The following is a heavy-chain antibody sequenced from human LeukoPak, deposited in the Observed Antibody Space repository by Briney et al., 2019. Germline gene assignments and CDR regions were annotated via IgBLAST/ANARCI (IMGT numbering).Heavy chain of an antibody. D-gene: IGHD6-13*01. V-gene: IGHV3-21*01. CDR2: ISSSSSYI. CDR1: GFTFSSYS. J-gene: IGHJ5*02. CDR3: ARGRGFGSWYPVHWFDP. Sequence: PGGSLGPSCEASGFTFSSYSMNWVRQAPGKGLEWVSSISSSSSYIYYADSVKGRFTISRDNAKNSLYLQMNSLRAEDTAVYYCARGRGFGSWYPVHWFDPWGQGTLVTVSS.